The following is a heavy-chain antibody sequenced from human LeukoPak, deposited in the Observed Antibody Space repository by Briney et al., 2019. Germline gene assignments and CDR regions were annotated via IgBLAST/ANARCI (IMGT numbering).Heavy chain of an antibody. Sequence: GGSLRLSCAASGFTFSSYGMTWVRQAPGKGLEWVSGISGSGGSTYYADSVKGRFTISRDNSKNTLYLQMNSLKTEDTAVYYCTAPDFLDYWGQGTLVTVSS. D-gene: IGHD1-14*01. J-gene: IGHJ4*02. V-gene: IGHV3-23*01. CDR1: GFTFSSYG. CDR2: ISGSGGST. CDR3: TAPDFLDY.